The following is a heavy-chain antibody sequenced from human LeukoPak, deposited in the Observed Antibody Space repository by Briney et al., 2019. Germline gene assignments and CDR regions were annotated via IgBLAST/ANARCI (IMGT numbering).Heavy chain of an antibody. CDR1: VGSISIYY. Sequence: SETLSLTSTVSVGSISIYYWNWTRQPAGKGLEWSGRIYNTGSTNYNPSLKSRVTMSVDTSNNRLSLNLRTVTAADTAVYYCARDGGGTGRPFDFWGQGTLVTVSS. CDR3: ARDGGGTGRPFDF. V-gene: IGHV4-4*07. D-gene: IGHD1-26*01. J-gene: IGHJ4*02. CDR2: IYNTGST.